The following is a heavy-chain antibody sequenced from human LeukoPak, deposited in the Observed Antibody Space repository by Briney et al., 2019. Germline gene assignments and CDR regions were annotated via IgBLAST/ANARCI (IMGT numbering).Heavy chain of an antibody. J-gene: IGHJ6*02. D-gene: IGHD3-22*01. Sequence: GGSLRLPCAASGFTFSSYGMHWVRQAPGKGLEWVAVISYDGSKKYYADSVKGRFTISRDNSMNTLYLQMNSLRAEDTAVYYCAKDSTRRVGVLPEGHYYDSSGYYPPYGMDVWGQGTTVTLSS. CDR2: ISYDGSKK. CDR3: AKDSTRRVGVLPEGHYYDSSGYYPPYGMDV. CDR1: GFTFSSYG. V-gene: IGHV3-30*18.